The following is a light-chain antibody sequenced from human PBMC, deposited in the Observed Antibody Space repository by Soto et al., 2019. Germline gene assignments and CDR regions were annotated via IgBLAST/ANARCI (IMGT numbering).Light chain of an antibody. CDR2: GSS. Sequence: EIVLTQSPGTLSLSPGERATLSCRASQSISTSYLAWYQQKPGQAPRLLIYGSSSRATGIPDRFSGSGSGTDFTLTISRLEPEDFAVYYCQQYGSSPITFGQGTRLEIK. CDR3: QQYGSSPIT. J-gene: IGKJ5*01. V-gene: IGKV3-20*01. CDR1: QSISTSY.